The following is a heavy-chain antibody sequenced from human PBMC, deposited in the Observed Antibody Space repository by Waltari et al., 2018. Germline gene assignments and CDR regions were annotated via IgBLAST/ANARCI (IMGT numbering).Heavy chain of an antibody. Sequence: QVQLVQSGAEVKKPGASVKVSCKASGYTFTSYYMHWVRQAPGQGLEWMGIINPSGGITSYAQKFQGRVTMTRDTSTSTVYRELSSLRSEDTAVYYCASIRAAALKVDYYYYYGMDVWGQGTTVTVSS. CDR1: GYTFTSYY. CDR2: INPSGGIT. CDR3: ASIRAAALKVDYYYYYGMDV. V-gene: IGHV1-46*01. J-gene: IGHJ6*02. D-gene: IGHD6-13*01.